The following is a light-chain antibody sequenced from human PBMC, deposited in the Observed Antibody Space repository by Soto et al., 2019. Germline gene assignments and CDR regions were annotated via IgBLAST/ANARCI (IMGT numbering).Light chain of an antibody. V-gene: IGKV3-15*01. J-gene: IGKJ1*01. CDR1: QSVSSN. CDR3: QQYNNWPRT. Sequence: EIVMTQSPATLSVSPGERATLSCRASQSVSSNLAWYQQKPGQAPRLLIYGASTRATGIPARFSGSGSGTDVTLTISRLEPEDFALYYCQQYNNWPRTFGQGTKVDIK. CDR2: GAS.